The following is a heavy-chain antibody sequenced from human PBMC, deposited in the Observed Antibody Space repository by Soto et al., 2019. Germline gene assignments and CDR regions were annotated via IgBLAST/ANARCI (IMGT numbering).Heavy chain of an antibody. CDR3: AITGAWELAGGVAY. V-gene: IGHV1-18*01. CDR2: ISAYNGNT. D-gene: IGHD1-26*01. J-gene: IGHJ4*02. CDR1: GYTFTSYG. Sequence: QVPLVQSGAEVKKPGASVKVSCKASGYTFTSYGISWVRQAPGQGLEWMGWISAYNGNTNYAQKFQGRVTITADESTSTAYMELSSLRSEDTAVYYCAITGAWELAGGVAYWGQGTLVTVSS.